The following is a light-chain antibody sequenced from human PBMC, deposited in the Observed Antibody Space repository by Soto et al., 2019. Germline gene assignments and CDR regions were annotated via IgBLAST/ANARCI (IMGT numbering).Light chain of an antibody. J-gene: IGKJ2*01. Sequence: EIVLTQSPGTLSLSPGERVTLSFRASQSVSSNFLAWYQQTPGQAPRLLIYGASSRATGIPDRFSGSGSGTDFTLTISRLEPEDFAVYYCQQYGSPYTFGQGTKLEIK. V-gene: IGKV3-20*01. CDR1: QSVSSNF. CDR2: GAS. CDR3: QQYGSPYT.